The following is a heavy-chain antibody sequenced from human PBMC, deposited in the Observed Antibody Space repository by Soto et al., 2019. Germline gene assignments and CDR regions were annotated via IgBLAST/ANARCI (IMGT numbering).Heavy chain of an antibody. CDR2: ISYDGSNK. CDR3: ARGIRHYYGMDV. J-gene: IGHJ6*02. Sequence: QVQLVESGGGVVQPGRSLRLSCAASGFTFSSYAMHWVRQAPGKGLEWVAVISYDGSNKYYADSVKGRFTISRDNSKNTLDLKMNSLRAEATAVYYCARGIRHYYGMDVWGQGTTVTVSS. V-gene: IGHV3-30-3*01. CDR1: GFTFSSYA. D-gene: IGHD1-20*01.